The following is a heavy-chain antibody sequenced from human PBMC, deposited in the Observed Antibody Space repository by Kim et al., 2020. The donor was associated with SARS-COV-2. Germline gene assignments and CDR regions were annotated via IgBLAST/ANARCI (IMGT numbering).Heavy chain of an antibody. D-gene: IGHD3-10*01. V-gene: IGHV5-10-1*01. CDR3: ARSMVRGSPFDP. Sequence: NYSPSYQGHVTSSADKSISTAYLQWNSLKASDTAMYYCARSMVRGSPFDPWGQGTLVTVSS. J-gene: IGHJ5*02.